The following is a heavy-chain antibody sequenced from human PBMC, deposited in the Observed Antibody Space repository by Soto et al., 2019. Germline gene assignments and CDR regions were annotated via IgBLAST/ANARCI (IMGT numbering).Heavy chain of an antibody. CDR2: ISAFNGNT. CDR3: ARIGVSSGHEFPDVDS. J-gene: IGHJ4*02. V-gene: IGHV1-18*01. CDR1: GYTFNFYG. Sequence: ASVKVSCKASGYTFNFYGITWVRQAPGQGLEWMGWISAFNGNTNYAADLQGRDTMTTDTSTSTAYMELRGLRSDDTAVYYCARIGVSSGHEFPDVDSWGQGTLVTVSS. D-gene: IGHD2-21*01.